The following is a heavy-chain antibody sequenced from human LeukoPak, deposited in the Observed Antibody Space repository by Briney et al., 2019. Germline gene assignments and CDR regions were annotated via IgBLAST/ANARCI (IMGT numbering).Heavy chain of an antibody. CDR1: GYTFTGHY. Sequence: GASVKVSCKASGYTFTGHYMHWVRQAPGQGLEWMGWINPNSGGTNYAQKFQGRVTMTRDTSISTAYMELSRLRSDDTAVYYCARGVGLAYCGGDCYSDYYYMDVWGKGTTVTISS. CDR2: INPNSGGT. CDR3: ARGVGLAYCGGDCYSDYYYMDV. J-gene: IGHJ6*03. V-gene: IGHV1-2*02. D-gene: IGHD2-21*02.